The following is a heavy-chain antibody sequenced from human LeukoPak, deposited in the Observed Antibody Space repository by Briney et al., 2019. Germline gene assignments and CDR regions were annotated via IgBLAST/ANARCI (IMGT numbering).Heavy chain of an antibody. CDR2: MYTSGST. V-gene: IGHV4-61*02. CDR1: GGSISSGSYY. Sequence: SETLSLTCTVSGGSISSGSYYWSWIRQPAGQGLEYIGRMYTSGSTNYNPSLKSRVTMSVDTSKNQFSLKMSSVTAADTAVYYCARDRYYYDSSGYPNWFDPWGQGTLVTVSS. J-gene: IGHJ5*02. D-gene: IGHD3-22*01. CDR3: ARDRYYYDSSGYPNWFDP.